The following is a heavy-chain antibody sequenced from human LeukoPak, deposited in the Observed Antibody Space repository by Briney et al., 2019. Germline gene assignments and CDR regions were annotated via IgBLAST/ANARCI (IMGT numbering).Heavy chain of an antibody. V-gene: IGHV3-7*01. Sequence: GGSPRLSCVPSGFSLSSNAMSWVRQALGKGLEWVANIMQEGREKYYVDSLKGRFSLSRDTVPNTLYLQMNSLRAEDMAVYYCARDVINPYYYDSSGYFDYWGQGTLVTVSS. CDR2: IMQEGREK. J-gene: IGHJ4*02. D-gene: IGHD3-22*01. CDR3: ARDVINPYYYDSSGYFDY. CDR1: GFSLSSNA.